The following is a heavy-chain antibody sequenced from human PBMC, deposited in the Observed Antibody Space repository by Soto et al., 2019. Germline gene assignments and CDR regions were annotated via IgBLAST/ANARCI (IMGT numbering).Heavy chain of an antibody. Sequence: QVQLVQSGAEVKEPGSSVKVSCKASGGTFSSHAISWVRQAPGQGLEWMGGVTPLFGMANYAQKFQGRVTMTADKFAATAYMELTSLTSEDTAVYYCARGDDFDYYYGVDVWGQGTTVTVSS. J-gene: IGHJ6*02. V-gene: IGHV1-69*17. D-gene: IGHD3-16*01. CDR3: ARGDDFDYYYGVDV. CDR1: GGTFSSHA. CDR2: VTPLFGMA.